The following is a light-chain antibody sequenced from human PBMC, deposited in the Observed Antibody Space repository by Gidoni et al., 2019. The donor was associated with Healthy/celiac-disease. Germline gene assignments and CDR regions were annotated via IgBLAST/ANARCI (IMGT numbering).Light chain of an antibody. CDR2: DVS. V-gene: IGLV2-14*03. J-gene: IGLJ1*01. Sequence: QSALTQPAFVSGSPGQSITISCTGTSSDVGGYNDFSWYQQHPGKAPKLMIYDVSNRPSGVSSRFSGSKSGNTASLTISGLQAEDEADYYCSSYTSSDNYVFGTGTKVTVL. CDR1: SSDVGGYND. CDR3: SSYTSSDNYV.